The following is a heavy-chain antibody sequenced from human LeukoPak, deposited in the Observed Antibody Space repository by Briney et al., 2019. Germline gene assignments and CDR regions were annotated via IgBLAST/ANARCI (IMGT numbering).Heavy chain of an antibody. J-gene: IGHJ3*02. V-gene: IGHV3-30*18. Sequence: GGSLRLSCAASGFTFSSYGMHWVRQAPGKGLEWVAVISYDGSNKYYADSVKGRFTISRDNSKNTLYLQMNSLRAEDTAVYYCAKDATYYYDSSGYSGDAFDIWGQGTMVTVSS. CDR3: AKDATYYYDSSGYSGDAFDI. D-gene: IGHD3-22*01. CDR2: ISYDGSNK. CDR1: GFTFSSYG.